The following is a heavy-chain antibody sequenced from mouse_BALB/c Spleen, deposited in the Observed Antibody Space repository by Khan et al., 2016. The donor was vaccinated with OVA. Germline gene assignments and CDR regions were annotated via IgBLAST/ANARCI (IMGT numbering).Heavy chain of an antibody. Sequence: QVQLQQSGAELAKPGASVKMSCKASGYTFINYWILWVKQRPGQGLEWIGYINPSTGYTEYNQNFKDKATLTADKSSSTAYMQLSSLISEDSAVEYGARRGLRWDFDYWGQGTTLTVSS. V-gene: IGHV1-7*01. J-gene: IGHJ2*01. CDR1: GYTFINYW. CDR2: INPSTGYT. CDR3: ARRGLRWDFDY. D-gene: IGHD1-1*01.